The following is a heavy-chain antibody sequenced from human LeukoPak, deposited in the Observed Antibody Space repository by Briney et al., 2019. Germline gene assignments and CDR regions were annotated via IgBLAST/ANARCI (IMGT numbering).Heavy chain of an antibody. CDR2: IYSGGST. V-gene: IGHV3-53*04. CDR3: ARGPYGSGSFSIN. CDR1: GFTFSSYA. J-gene: IGHJ4*02. Sequence: GGSLRLSCAASGFTFSSYAMSWVRQAPGKGLEWVSAIYSGGSTYYADSVKGRFTISRHNSKNTLYLQMNSLRAEDTAVYYCARGPYGSGSFSINWGQGTLVTVSS. D-gene: IGHD3-10*01.